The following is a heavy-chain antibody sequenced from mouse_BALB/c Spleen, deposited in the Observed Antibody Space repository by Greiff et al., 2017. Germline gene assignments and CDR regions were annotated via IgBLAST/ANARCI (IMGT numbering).Heavy chain of an antibody. V-gene: IGHV1-82*01. Sequence: QVQLQQSGPELVKPGASVKISCKASGYAFSSSWMNWVKQRPGQGLEWIGRIYPGDGDTNYNGKFKGKATLTADKSSSTAYMQLSSLTSVDSAVYYCARRGGNYAMDYWGQGTSVTVSS. CDR3: ARRGGNYAMDY. J-gene: IGHJ4*01. CDR2: IYPGDGDT. CDR1: GYAFSSSW.